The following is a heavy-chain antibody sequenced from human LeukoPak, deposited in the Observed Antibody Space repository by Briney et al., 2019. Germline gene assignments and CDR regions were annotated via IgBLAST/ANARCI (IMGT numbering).Heavy chain of an antibody. D-gene: IGHD3-9*01. Sequence: SETLSLTCSVPGGSIDRSGYYWGWIRQPPGKGLEWIGNIYFSGKTYYNPSLQSRVTISVDTSKNQFSLKVTSVTAADTAVYYCAREVVTGASGYYYYMDVWGKGTTVTVSS. CDR1: GGSIDRSGYY. J-gene: IGHJ6*03. CDR2: IYFSGKT. CDR3: AREVVTGASGYYYYMDV. V-gene: IGHV4-39*02.